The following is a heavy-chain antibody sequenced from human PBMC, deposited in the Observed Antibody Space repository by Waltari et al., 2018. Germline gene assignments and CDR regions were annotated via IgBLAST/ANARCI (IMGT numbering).Heavy chain of an antibody. CDR3: ARVQGGSSSGYYGMDV. V-gene: IGHV4-59*11. D-gene: IGHD6-13*01. CDR2: IYYSGST. J-gene: IGHJ6*02. CDR1: GGSISSHY. Sequence: QVQLQESGPGLVKPSETLSLTCTVSGGSISSHYWSWIRQPPGKGLEWIGYIYYSGSTNYNPSLKSRVTRSVDTSKNQFSLKLSSVTAADTAVYYCARVQGGSSSGYYGMDVWGQGTTVTVSS.